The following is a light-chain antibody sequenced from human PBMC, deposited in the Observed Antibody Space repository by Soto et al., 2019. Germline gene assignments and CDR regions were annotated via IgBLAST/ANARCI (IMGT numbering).Light chain of an antibody. CDR2: GAS. CDR1: QSVSSN. V-gene: IGKV3-15*01. CDR3: QQYNNWPPIT. Sequence: MTQSPSALSASVGDRATLSCRASQSVSSNLAWYQQEPGRAPRLLIYGASTRATGIPARFSGSGSGTEFTLTISSLQSEDFAVYYCQQYNNWPPITFGQGTRLEIK. J-gene: IGKJ5*01.